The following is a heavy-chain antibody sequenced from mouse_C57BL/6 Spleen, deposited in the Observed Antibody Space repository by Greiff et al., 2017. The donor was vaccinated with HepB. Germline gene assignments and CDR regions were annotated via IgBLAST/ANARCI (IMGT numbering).Heavy chain of an antibody. V-gene: IGHV3-6*01. CDR2: ISYDGSN. CDR3: ARISTTVAMDY. Sequence: EVQLVESGPGLVKPSQSLSLTCSVTGYSITSGYYWNWIRQFPGNKLEWMGYISYDGSNNYNPSLKNRISITRDTSKNQFFLKLNSVTTEDTATYYCARISTTVAMDYWGQGTSVTVSS. CDR1: GYSITSGYY. D-gene: IGHD1-1*01. J-gene: IGHJ4*01.